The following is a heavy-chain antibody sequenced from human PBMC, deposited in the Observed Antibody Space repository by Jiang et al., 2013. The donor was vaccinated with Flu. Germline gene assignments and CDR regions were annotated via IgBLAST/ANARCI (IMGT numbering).Heavy chain of an antibody. V-gene: IGHV1-69*01. CDR2: IVPILGTT. Sequence: SGAEVKKPGSSVMVSCKASGGALRSYPISWVRQAPGQGLEWMGGIVPILGTTNYAQTFQGRVTITADGSTGTAYMELASLTSEDTAVYYCAREPAYYYGAGSLGYYYHGLDAWGQGTTVTVSS. D-gene: IGHD3-10*01. CDR1: GGALRSYP. J-gene: IGHJ6*02. CDR3: AREPAYYYGAGSLGYYYHGLDA.